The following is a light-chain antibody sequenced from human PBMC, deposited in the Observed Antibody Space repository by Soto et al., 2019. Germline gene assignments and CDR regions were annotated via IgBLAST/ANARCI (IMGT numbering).Light chain of an antibody. Sequence: EIVLTQSRSTLSLYPGQRPSLSYRASQSVSSSFLAWYKQKQGQAPRLXISGASGRATGIPDRFSASGSGTEFTLTISRLEPEDSEVFYCHLYGASPPTFGQGTKVDIK. J-gene: IGKJ1*01. CDR3: HLYGASPPT. CDR1: QSVSSSF. CDR2: GAS. V-gene: IGKV3-20*01.